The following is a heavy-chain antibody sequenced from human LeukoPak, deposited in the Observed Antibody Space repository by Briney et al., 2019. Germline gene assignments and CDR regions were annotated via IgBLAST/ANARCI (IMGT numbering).Heavy chain of an antibody. V-gene: IGHV3-30*18. Sequence: GGSLRLSCAASGFTFGSYGMHWVRQAPGKGLEWVAVMSHDGNSQYYADSVKGRFTISRDNSKNTLDLQMHRLRPEDTAVYYCAKSIRFCSSSACFAGYYNYGLHVWGQGTTVIVSS. CDR3: AKSIRFCSSSACFAGYYNYGLHV. J-gene: IGHJ6*02. CDR1: GFTFGSYG. D-gene: IGHD2-2*01. CDR2: MSHDGNSQ.